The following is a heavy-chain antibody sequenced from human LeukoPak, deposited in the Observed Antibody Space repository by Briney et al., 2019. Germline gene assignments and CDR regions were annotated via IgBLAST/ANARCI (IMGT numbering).Heavy chain of an antibody. CDR2: ISTYNGNT. CDR3: ARDFTGGNYFNDY. D-gene: IGHD1-26*01. V-gene: IGHV1-18*01. J-gene: IGHJ4*02. CDR1: GYTFTNYD. Sequence: ASVKVSCKASGYTFTNYDISWVRQAPGLGLEWMGWISTYNGNTNYAQKLQGRVTMTKDTSTSTAYMEVRSLRSDDTAVHYCARDFTGGNYFNDYWGQGTLVTVSS.